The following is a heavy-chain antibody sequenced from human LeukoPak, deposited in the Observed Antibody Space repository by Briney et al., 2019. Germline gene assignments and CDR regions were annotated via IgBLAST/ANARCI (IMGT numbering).Heavy chain of an antibody. CDR2: IYSGGST. CDR1: GLTVSSNY. D-gene: IGHD3-16*01. J-gene: IGHJ5*02. V-gene: IGHV3-66*01. CDR3: ARRAGGLARNNWFDP. Sequence: GGSLRLSCAASGLTVSSNYMSWVCQAPGKGLEWVSVIYSGGSTYYANSVTGRFTISRDKSKNTLYLQMNSLRVEDTAVYYCARRAGGLARNNWFDPWGQGTLVTVSS.